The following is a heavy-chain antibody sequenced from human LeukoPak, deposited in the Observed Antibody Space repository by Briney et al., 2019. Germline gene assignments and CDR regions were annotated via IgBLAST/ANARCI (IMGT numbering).Heavy chain of an antibody. J-gene: IGHJ4*02. CDR3: AKDLGSGSGYPIDY. D-gene: IGHD6-19*01. Sequence: GSLRLSCAPSLFTFSSYAMSWVPEAPGKGLECGSSISAGVDSTYYADSVKGRVTISRDNSKNTLYLQMNSLRAEDTAIYYCAKDLGSGSGYPIDYWGQGTLVTVSS. CDR2: ISAGVDST. V-gene: IGHV3-23*01. CDR1: LFTFSSYA.